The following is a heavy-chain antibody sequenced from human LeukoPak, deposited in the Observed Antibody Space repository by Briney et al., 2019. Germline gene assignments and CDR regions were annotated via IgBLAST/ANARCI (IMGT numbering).Heavy chain of an antibody. J-gene: IGHJ4*02. D-gene: IGHD5-12*01. Sequence: GRSLRLSCAASGFTFSSYGMHWVRQAPGEGLEWVAVIWYDGSNKYYADSVKGRFTISRDNSKNTLYLQMNSLRAEDTAVYYCARGRYSGYDFFDYWGQGTLVTVSS. CDR1: GFTFSSYG. V-gene: IGHV3-33*01. CDR2: IWYDGSNK. CDR3: ARGRYSGYDFFDY.